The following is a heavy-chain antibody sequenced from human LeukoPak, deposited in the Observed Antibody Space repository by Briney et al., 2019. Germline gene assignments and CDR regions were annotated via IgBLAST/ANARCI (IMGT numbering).Heavy chain of an antibody. V-gene: IGHV4-34*01. J-gene: IGHJ4*01. CDR3: AKGPFFGY. CDR1: GGSFSGYY. Sequence: SETLSLTCAVYGGSFSGYYWSWIRQPPGKGLEWIGEINHSGSTNYNPSLKSRVTISVDTSKNQFSLKLSSVTAADTAVYYCAKGPFFGYLGQGTLGTVSS. CDR2: INHSGST.